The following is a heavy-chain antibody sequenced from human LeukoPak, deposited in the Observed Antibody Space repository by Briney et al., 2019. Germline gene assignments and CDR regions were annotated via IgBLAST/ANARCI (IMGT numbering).Heavy chain of an antibody. D-gene: IGHD1-26*01. CDR3: ARWGASSGSRYFDY. J-gene: IGHJ4*02. CDR1: GFTFSSYG. Sequence: GRSLRLSCAASGFTFSSYGMHWVRQAPGKGLEWVAVIWYDGSNKYYADSVKGRFTISRDNSKNTLYLQMNSLRAEDTAVYYCARWGASSGSRYFDYWGQGTLVNVSS. CDR2: IWYDGSNK. V-gene: IGHV3-33*01.